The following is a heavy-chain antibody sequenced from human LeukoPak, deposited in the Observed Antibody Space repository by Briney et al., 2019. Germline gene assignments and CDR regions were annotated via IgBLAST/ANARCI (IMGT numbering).Heavy chain of an antibody. CDR3: ARDQYYSSSWKTTYDY. CDR2: ISSSSSYI. J-gene: IGHJ4*02. CDR1: GFTFSSYS. D-gene: IGHD6-13*01. V-gene: IGHV3-21*01. Sequence: GGSLRLSCAASGFTFSSYSMNWVRQAPGKGLGWVSPISSSSSYIYYADSVKGRFTISRDNAKNSLYLQMNSLRAEDTAVYYCARDQYYSSSWKTTYDYWGRGTLVTVSS.